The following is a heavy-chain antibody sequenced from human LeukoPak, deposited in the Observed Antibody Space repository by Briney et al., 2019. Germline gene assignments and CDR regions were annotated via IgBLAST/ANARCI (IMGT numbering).Heavy chain of an antibody. D-gene: IGHD3-10*01. Sequence: GASVKVSCKASGYTFTSYGTSWVRQAPGQGLEWMGWISSNSGNRNYAQKLQGRVTMTTDTSASTAHMELRSVRSDDTAVYYCARETGMVRGVRTTATTAFDIWGQGTMVTVSS. CDR2: ISSNSGNR. CDR3: ARETGMVRGVRTTATTAFDI. J-gene: IGHJ3*02. CDR1: GYTFTSYG. V-gene: IGHV1-18*04.